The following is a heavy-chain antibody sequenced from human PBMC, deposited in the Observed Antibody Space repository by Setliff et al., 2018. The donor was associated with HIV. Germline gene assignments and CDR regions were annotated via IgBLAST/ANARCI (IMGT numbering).Heavy chain of an antibody. CDR3: AASGALTDWTYY. CDR1: GGALSAYY. D-gene: IGHD3-9*01. J-gene: IGHJ4*02. CDR2: ISHSGST. V-gene: IGHV4-34*01. Sequence: ETLSLTCAVYGGALSAYYWSWIRQSPGKGLEWIGEISHSGSTKYNPSLRSRVTISVDTSKNQFSLKLISVTAADTAVYYCAASGALTDWTYYWGQGALVTVSS.